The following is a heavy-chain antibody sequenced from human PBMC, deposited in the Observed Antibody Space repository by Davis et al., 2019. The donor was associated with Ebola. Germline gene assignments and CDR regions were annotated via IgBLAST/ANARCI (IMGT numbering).Heavy chain of an antibody. CDR2: INPNNGGT. Sequence: ASVKVSCKASGYTFSDYYMHWVRQAPGQGPEWMGRINPNNGGTNYAQKFQGRVTMTRDTSISTAYMELSSLRSEDTAVYYCAREARDLVSVPAASAYDAFDIWGQGTMVTVSS. D-gene: IGHD2-2*01. CDR3: AREARDLVSVPAASAYDAFDI. CDR1: GYTFSDYY. V-gene: IGHV1-2*06. J-gene: IGHJ3*02.